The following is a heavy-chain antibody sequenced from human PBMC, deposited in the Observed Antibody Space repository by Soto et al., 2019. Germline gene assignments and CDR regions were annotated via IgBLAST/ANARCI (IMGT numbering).Heavy chain of an antibody. CDR2: IYYSGGI. Sequence: QVQLQESGPGLVKPSQTLSLACSVSGGSISSGGYYWSWIRQHPGKGLEWIGYIYYSGGIYYNPSLKSPVTISVDPSKNQFSLKVSSVTAADTAVYYCAREPSGYCGGDCFPDYWGQGTLVTVSS. D-gene: IGHD2-21*02. CDR3: AREPSGYCGGDCFPDY. CDR1: GGSISSGGYY. J-gene: IGHJ4*02. V-gene: IGHV4-31*01.